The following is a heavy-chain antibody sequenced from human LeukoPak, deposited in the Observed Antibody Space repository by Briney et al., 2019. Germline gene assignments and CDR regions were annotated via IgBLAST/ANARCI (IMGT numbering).Heavy chain of an antibody. CDR1: GFTFSNFG. CDR3: AKDGDTMSGTYYYDMDV. CDR2: IRYDGSNK. D-gene: IGHD1-26*01. Sequence: GGSLRLSCAASGFTFSNFGMHWVRQAPGKGLEWVAFIRYDGSNKYYADSVKGRFTISRDNSKNTLYLQMNSLRGEDTAAYYCAKDGDTMSGTYYYDMDVWGKGTTVTIS. V-gene: IGHV3-30*02. J-gene: IGHJ6*03.